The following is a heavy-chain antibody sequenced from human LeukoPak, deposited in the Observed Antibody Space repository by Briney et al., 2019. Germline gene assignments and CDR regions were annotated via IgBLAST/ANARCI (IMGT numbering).Heavy chain of an antibody. Sequence: GGSLRLSCAASGFTFSSCGMHWLRQSPGKGLEWVAYIRYDGSDKYYIDSVKGRFTIARDNPKETLYLQMTSLSHDDTAVYFCVKDVGVGASYFDNWGQGTQVAVSS. CDR3: VKDVGVGASYFDN. CDR2: IRYDGSDK. CDR1: GFTFSSCG. V-gene: IGHV3-30*02. J-gene: IGHJ4*02. D-gene: IGHD1-26*01.